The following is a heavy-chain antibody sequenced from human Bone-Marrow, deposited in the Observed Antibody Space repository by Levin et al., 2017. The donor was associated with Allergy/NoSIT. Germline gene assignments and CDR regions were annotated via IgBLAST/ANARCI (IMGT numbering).Heavy chain of an antibody. Sequence: NAGGSLRLSCAASGFTFSNAWMAWVRQAPGKGLEWVGRIERGADGGTAYSAEPVKGRFTISRDDSQNTLYLHMNTLKTEDTAVYYCTTDFHCTSASCYPSCWGQGTRVTVSS. CDR2: IERGADGGTA. V-gene: IGHV3-15*04. CDR3: TTDFHCTSASCYPSC. CDR1: GFTFSNAW. D-gene: IGHD2-2*01. J-gene: IGHJ4*02.